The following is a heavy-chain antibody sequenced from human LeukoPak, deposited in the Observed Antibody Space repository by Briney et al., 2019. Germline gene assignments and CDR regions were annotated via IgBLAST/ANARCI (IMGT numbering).Heavy chain of an antibody. D-gene: IGHD6-19*01. CDR2: ITPIFGTA. Sequence: ASVKLTCTASGGTFSSYANSWVRHPPAPGLELMGGITPIFGTANYAQKFQGRVTITADESTSTAYMELSSLRSEDTAVYYCATPFIAVANYYGMDVRGQGTTVTVSS. CDR3: ATPFIAVANYYGMDV. CDR1: GGTFSSYA. V-gene: IGHV1-69*13. J-gene: IGHJ6*02.